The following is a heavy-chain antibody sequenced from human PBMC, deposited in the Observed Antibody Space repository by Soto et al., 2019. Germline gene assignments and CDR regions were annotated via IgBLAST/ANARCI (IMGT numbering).Heavy chain of an antibody. Sequence: EVQLLESGGGLVQPGGSLRLSCAASGFTFSSYAISWVRQAPGKGLEWVSAISGSGDGTYYADSVKGRFTISRDNSKNTLYLQMNSLGAEDTAVYYCVKEPRMVGASYCDYWGQGTLVTVSS. CDR1: GFTFSSYA. J-gene: IGHJ4*02. D-gene: IGHD1-26*01. CDR3: VKEPRMVGASYCDY. V-gene: IGHV3-23*01. CDR2: ISGSGDGT.